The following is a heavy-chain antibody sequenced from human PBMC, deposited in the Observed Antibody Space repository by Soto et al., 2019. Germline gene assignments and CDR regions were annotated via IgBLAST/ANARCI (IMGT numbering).Heavy chain of an antibody. D-gene: IGHD2-21*02. CDR2: IYWDDDK. Sequence: QITLKESGPTLVKPTQTLTLTCTFSGFSLSTSGVGVGWIRQPPGKDLEWLALIYWDDDKRYSPSLKSRLTITKDTSKNQVVLTMANMDPVDTATYYCAHRQTYCGGNCYSGFDYWGQGTLVTVSS. CDR1: GFSLSTSGVG. CDR3: AHRQTYCGGNCYSGFDY. J-gene: IGHJ4*02. V-gene: IGHV2-5*02.